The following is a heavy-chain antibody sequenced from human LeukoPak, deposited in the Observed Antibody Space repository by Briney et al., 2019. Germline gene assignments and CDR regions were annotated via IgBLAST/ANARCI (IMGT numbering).Heavy chain of an antibody. CDR2: IKGGGGDP. CDR1: GFTFSTYA. D-gene: IGHD2-21*02. J-gene: IGHJ4*02. CDR3: AKGGHDFNPFYW. V-gene: IGHV3-23*01. Sequence: GGSLRLSCAAPGFTFSTYAMGWVRQAPGKGLEWVSSIKGGGGDPFYADSVKGRFTISRDNSKNTLFLQLDSLRAEDSAIYYCAKGGHDFNPFYWWGQGTLVTVSS.